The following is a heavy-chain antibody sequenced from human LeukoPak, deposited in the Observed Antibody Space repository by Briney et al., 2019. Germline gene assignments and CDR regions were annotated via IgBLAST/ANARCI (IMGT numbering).Heavy chain of an antibody. CDR2: ISSSSYI. V-gene: IGHV3-21*01. Sequence: GGSLRLSCAASGFTFSSYSMNWVRQAPEKGLEWVSSISSSSYIYYADSVKGRFTISRDNAKNSLYLQMNSLRAEDTAVYYCAREDDDYYGSGSYPDYWGQGTLVTVSS. J-gene: IGHJ4*02. D-gene: IGHD3-10*01. CDR1: GFTFSSYS. CDR3: AREDDDYYGSGSYPDY.